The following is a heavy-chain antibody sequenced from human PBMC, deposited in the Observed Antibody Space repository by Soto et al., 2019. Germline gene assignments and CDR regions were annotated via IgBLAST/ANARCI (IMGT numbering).Heavy chain of an antibody. D-gene: IGHD3-9*01. V-gene: IGHV1-18*01. J-gene: IGHJ6*03. Sequence: ASVKVSCKASGYTFTSYGISWVRQAPGQGLEWMGWISAYNGNTNYAQKLQGRVTMTTDTSTSTAYMELRSLRSDDTAVYYCARVDWGSPYYYYYYMDVWGQGTTVTVSS. CDR1: GYTFTSYG. CDR2: ISAYNGNT. CDR3: ARVDWGSPYYYYYYMDV.